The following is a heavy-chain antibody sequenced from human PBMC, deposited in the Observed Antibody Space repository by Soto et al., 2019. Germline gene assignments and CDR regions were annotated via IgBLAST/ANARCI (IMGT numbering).Heavy chain of an antibody. CDR3: ARMLGATIFDY. CDR2: IYYSGST. CDR1: GGSISSGGYY. D-gene: IGHD5-12*01. Sequence: QVQLQESGPGLVKPSQTLSLTCTVSGGSISSGGYYWSWIRQHPGKGLEWIGYIYYSGSTYYNPSLKXRXPXSXXTSKNQFSLKLSSVTAADTAVYYCARMLGATIFDYWGQGTLVTVSS. V-gene: IGHV4-31*03. J-gene: IGHJ4*02.